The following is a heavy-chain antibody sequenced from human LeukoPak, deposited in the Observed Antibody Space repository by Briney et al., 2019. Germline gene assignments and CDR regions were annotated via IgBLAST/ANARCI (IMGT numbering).Heavy chain of an antibody. CDR3: ASTQRGDYFNY. V-gene: IGHV3-66*01. D-gene: IGHD2-15*01. J-gene: IGHJ4*02. CDR1: GFTVSSNY. Sequence: GGSLRLSCAASGFTVSSNYMSWVRQAPGKGLEWVSVIYAGGSTYYADSVKGRFTISRDNSKNTLYLQMNSLRAEDTAVYYCASTQRGDYFNYWGQGTLVTVSS. CDR2: IYAGGST.